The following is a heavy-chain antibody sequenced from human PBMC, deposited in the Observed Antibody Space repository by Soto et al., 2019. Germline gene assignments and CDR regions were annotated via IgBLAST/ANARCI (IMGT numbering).Heavy chain of an antibody. CDR2: IYYSGST. J-gene: IGHJ4*02. Sequence: QLQLQESGPGLVKPSETLSLTCTVSGGSISSSSYYWGWIRQPPGKGLEWIGSIYYSGSTCYNPSLKRRVTISVDTSKNQFSLKLSSVTAADTAVYYCARQGRLELLFDYWGQGTLVTVSS. V-gene: IGHV4-39*01. CDR3: ARQGRLELLFDY. D-gene: IGHD1-7*01. CDR1: GGSISSSSYY.